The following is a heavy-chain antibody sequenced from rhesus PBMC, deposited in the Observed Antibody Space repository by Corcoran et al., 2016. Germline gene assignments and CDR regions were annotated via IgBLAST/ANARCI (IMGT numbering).Heavy chain of an antibody. V-gene: IGHV4-122*02. D-gene: IGHD6-25*01. Sequence: QVQLQESGPGLVKPSETLSLTCAVSGYSISSGYGWSWIRQPPGKALQCIGYISYSGGTSYNPSLKSRVTISRDTSKNQFSLKLSSVTAADTAVYYCARRYGSWGFDYWGQGVLVTVSS. J-gene: IGHJ4*01. CDR3: ARRYGSWGFDY. CDR2: ISYSGGT. CDR1: GYSISSGYG.